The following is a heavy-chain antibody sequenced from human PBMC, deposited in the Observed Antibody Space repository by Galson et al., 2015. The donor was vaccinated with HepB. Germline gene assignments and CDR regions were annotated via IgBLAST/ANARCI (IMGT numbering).Heavy chain of an antibody. V-gene: IGHV1-46*01. CDR3: ASSGQLWFFDY. J-gene: IGHJ4*02. D-gene: IGHD5-18*01. Sequence: SVKVSCKASGNTFTIDYIHWVRQAPGQGLEWVAIIKPSGGNTNYAQKFQGRVTVTRDTSASTVYMELSSLRSEDTAVYYRASSGQLWFFDYWGQGTLVTVSS. CDR2: IKPSGGNT. CDR1: GNTFTIDY.